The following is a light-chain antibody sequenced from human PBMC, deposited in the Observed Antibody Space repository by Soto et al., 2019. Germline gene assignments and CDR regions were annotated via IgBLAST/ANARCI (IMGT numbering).Light chain of an antibody. CDR3: QQYTDWPTT. CDR2: GAS. CDR1: QSLSST. V-gene: IGKV3-15*01. Sequence: MTQSPATLSVSPGESATLSCRASQSLSSTVAWYQQKPGQAPRLLIYGASTRATGTPARFSGSGSGTEFPLTISSLQSEDFAVYYCQQYTDWPTTFGQGTKVEIK. J-gene: IGKJ1*01.